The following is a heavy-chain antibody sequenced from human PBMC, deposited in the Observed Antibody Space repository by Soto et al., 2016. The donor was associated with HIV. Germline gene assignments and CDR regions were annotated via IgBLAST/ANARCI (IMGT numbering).Heavy chain of an antibody. V-gene: IGHV1-2*02. J-gene: IGHJ5*02. CDR2: INPNSGGT. CDR1: GYTFTGYY. CDR3: ARGLRDCSSTSCPLRFDP. D-gene: IGHD2-2*01. Sequence: QVQLVQSGAEVKKPGASVKVSCKASGYTFTGYYMHWVRQAPGQGLEWMGWINPNSGGTNYAQKFQGRVTMTRDTSISTAYMELSRLRSDDTAVYYCARGLRDCSSTSCPLRFDPWGQGTLVTVSS.